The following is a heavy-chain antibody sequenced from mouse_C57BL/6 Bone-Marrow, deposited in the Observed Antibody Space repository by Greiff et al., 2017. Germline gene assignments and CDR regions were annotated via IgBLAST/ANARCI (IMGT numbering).Heavy chain of an antibody. Sequence: LMESGPVLVKPGASVKMSCKASGYTFTDYYMNWVKQSHGKSLEWIGVINPYNGGTSYNQKFKGKATLTVDKSSSTAYMELNSLTSEDSAVYYCARRDGYYPYWYFDVWGTGTTVTVSS. CDR2: INPYNGGT. J-gene: IGHJ1*03. V-gene: IGHV1-19*01. D-gene: IGHD2-3*01. CDR3: ARRDGYYPYWYFDV. CDR1: GYTFTDYY.